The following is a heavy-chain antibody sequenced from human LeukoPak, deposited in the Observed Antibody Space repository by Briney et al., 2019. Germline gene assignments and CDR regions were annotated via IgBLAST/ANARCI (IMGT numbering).Heavy chain of an antibody. CDR1: GYTFTGYY. CDR3: ATNQYGDYTLGDY. V-gene: IGHV1-2*02. D-gene: IGHD4-17*01. Sequence: ASVKVSCKASGYTFTGYYIHWVRQAPGQGLEWMGWINPNSGGTNSAQKFQGRVTMTRDTSISTAYMELSTLRSDDTAVYYCATNQYGDYTLGDYWGQGTPVSVSS. CDR2: INPNSGGT. J-gene: IGHJ4*02.